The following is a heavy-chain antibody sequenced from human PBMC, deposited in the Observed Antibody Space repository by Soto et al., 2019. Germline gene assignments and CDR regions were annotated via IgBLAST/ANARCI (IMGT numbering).Heavy chain of an antibody. CDR3: AKPNDSGYYQHKYYYYGMDV. Sequence: GGSLRLSCAASGFTFSSYAMSWVRQAPGKGLEWVSAISGSGGSTYYADSVKGRFTISRDNSKNTLYLQMNSLRAEDTAVYYCAKPNDSGYYQHKYYYYGMDVWGQGTPVTVSS. CDR1: GFTFSSYA. CDR2: ISGSGGST. D-gene: IGHD2-2*01. V-gene: IGHV3-23*01. J-gene: IGHJ6*02.